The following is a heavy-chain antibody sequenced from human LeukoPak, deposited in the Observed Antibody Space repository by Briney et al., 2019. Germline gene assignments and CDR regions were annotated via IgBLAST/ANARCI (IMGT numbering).Heavy chain of an antibody. V-gene: IGHV3-23*01. Sequence: GGSLRLSCAASGFTFSSYAMSWVRQAPGEGLEWVSAISGSGGSTYYADSVKGRFTISRDNSKNTLYLQMNSLRADDTAVYYCAKYSIAVAGNFDYWGQGTLVTVSS. CDR2: ISGSGGST. CDR3: AKYSIAVAGNFDY. CDR1: GFTFSSYA. D-gene: IGHD6-19*01. J-gene: IGHJ4*02.